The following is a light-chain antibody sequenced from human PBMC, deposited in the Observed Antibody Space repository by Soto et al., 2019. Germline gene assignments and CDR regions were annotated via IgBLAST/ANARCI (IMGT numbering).Light chain of an antibody. CDR3: MQALQAPLT. CDR1: QSLLHSNGYNY. Sequence: DLVMTQSPLSLPVTPGEPASISCRSSQSLLHSNGYNYLDWYLQKPGQSPQLLIYLGSNRGSGVPDRFSGSGSGTDFTLKISRVEAEDVGVYYCMQALQAPLTFGGGTKVEIK. V-gene: IGKV2-28*01. CDR2: LGS. J-gene: IGKJ4*01.